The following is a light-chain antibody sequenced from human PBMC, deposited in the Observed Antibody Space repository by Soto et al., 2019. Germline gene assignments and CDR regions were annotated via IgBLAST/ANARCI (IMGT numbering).Light chain of an antibody. CDR3: LLYYGGTQV. CDR1: TGAVTSGYY. J-gene: IGLJ3*02. V-gene: IGLV7-43*01. Sequence: QAVVTQEPSLTVSPGGTVTLTCASSTGAVTSGYYPNWFQQKPGQAPWALIYSTSNKHSWTPARFSGSLPGDKAALTLSGVQPEDEAEYYCLLYYGGTQVFGGGTKLTVL. CDR2: STS.